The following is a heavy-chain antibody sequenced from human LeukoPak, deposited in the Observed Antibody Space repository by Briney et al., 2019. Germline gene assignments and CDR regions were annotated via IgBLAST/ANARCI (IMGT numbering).Heavy chain of an antibody. Sequence: GGSLRLSCAASGLTFSSYNMNWVRQAPGKGLEWVSSISRSSTYISYADSVKGRFTISRDNAKNSLYLQMTSLRAEDTAVYYCARLETTPYYFDYWGQGTLVTVSS. V-gene: IGHV3-21*01. CDR3: ARLETTPYYFDY. CDR1: GLTFSSYN. CDR2: ISRSSTYI. J-gene: IGHJ4*02. D-gene: IGHD1-1*01.